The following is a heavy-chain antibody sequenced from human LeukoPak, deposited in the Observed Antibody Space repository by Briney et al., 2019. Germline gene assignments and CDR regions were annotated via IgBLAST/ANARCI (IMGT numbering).Heavy chain of an antibody. CDR3: ARRPGRYFDSSGYFDY. CDR1: GGSISSSNYY. V-gene: IGHV4-39*01. Sequence: SETLSLTCTVSGGSISSSNYYWGWIRQPPGKGLEWIGSIYHSGSTYYNPSLKSRVTTSVDTSKNQFSLRLSPVTAADAAMYYCARRPGRYFDSSGYFDYWGQGTLVTVSS. J-gene: IGHJ4*02. CDR2: IYHSGST. D-gene: IGHD3-22*01.